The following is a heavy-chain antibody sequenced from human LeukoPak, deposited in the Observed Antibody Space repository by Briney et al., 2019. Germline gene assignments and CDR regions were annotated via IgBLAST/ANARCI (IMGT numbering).Heavy chain of an antibody. Sequence: GESLKISCKGSGYSFTSYWIDWVRQMPGKGLEWMGIIYPGDSDTRYSPSFQGQVTISADKSISTAYLQWSSLKASDTAMYYCATQLMGPRKELRPPQEWGQGTLVTVSS. D-gene: IGHD1-7*01. CDR2: IYPGDSDT. V-gene: IGHV5-51*01. CDR1: GYSFTSYW. J-gene: IGHJ4*02. CDR3: ATQLMGPRKELRPPQE.